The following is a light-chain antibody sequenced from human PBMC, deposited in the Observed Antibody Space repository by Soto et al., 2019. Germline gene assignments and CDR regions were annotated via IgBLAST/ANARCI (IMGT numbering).Light chain of an antibody. CDR2: DAS. J-gene: IGKJ5*01. CDR1: QDISNY. CDR3: QQSDSLPIT. Sequence: DLQMTQSPSSLSASVGDRVTITCRASQDISNYLNWYQQRPGKAPKLLIYDASKLERGVPSRFSGTRSGTHFTFAITSLQPEDVATYYCQQSDSLPITFGQGTRLEI. V-gene: IGKV1-33*01.